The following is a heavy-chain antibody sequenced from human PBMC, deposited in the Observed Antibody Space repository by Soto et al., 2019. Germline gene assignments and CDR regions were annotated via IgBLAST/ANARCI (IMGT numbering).Heavy chain of an antibody. CDR1: GFTFNTYS. Sequence: GGSLRLSCAASGFTFNTYSMTWVRQAPGQGLEWVSSISNTGAHIYYVDSVKGRFIISRDNAKNSLFLQMNSLRADDTAVYYCGRVPLDGNYANGVDVWGQGTTDTVSS. V-gene: IGHV3-21*04. J-gene: IGHJ6*02. CDR3: GRVPLDGNYANGVDV. D-gene: IGHD4-17*01. CDR2: ISNTGAHI.